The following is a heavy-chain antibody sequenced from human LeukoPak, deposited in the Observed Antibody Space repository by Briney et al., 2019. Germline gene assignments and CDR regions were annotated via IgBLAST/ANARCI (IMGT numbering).Heavy chain of an antibody. Sequence: PSETLSLTCAVYGGSFSGYYWSWIRQPPGKGLEWIGEINHSGSTNYNPSLTSRVTISVDTSKNQFSLKLSSVTAADTAVYYCARCRSILLGYSSSWYQAFYFDYWGQGTLVTVSS. D-gene: IGHD6-13*01. J-gene: IGHJ4*02. CDR1: GGSFSGYY. V-gene: IGHV4-34*01. CDR3: ARCRSILLGYSSSWYQAFYFDY. CDR2: INHSGST.